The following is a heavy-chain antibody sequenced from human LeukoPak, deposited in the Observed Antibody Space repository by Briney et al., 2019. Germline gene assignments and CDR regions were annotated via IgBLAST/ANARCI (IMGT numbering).Heavy chain of an antibody. CDR1: GGSISSSTYY. D-gene: IGHD2-15*01. J-gene: IGHJ6*02. Sequence: SETLSLTCAVSGGSISSSTYYWGWIRQPPGKGLEWIGCIYETGSTYYKPSLKSRVTISVDTSKNQFSLKLTSVTAADTAVYYGARHSGSGYYSYFYTMDVWGQGATVAVSS. V-gene: IGHV4-39*01. CDR3: ARHSGSGYYSYFYTMDV. CDR2: IYETGST.